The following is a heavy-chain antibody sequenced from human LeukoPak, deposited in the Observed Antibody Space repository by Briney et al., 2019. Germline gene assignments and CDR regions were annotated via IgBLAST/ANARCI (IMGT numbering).Heavy chain of an antibody. CDR3: PSCGRPLRLLGATHLLYYFDY. Sequence: SVKVSCKASGGTFSSYAISWVRQAPGQGLEWMGGIIPIFGTANYAQKFQGRVTITTDESTSTAYMELSSLRSEDTAVYYCPSCGRPLRLLGATHLLYYFDYWGQGTLVTVSS. D-gene: IGHD1-26*01. CDR2: IIPIFGTA. CDR1: GGTFSSYA. V-gene: IGHV1-69*05. J-gene: IGHJ4*02.